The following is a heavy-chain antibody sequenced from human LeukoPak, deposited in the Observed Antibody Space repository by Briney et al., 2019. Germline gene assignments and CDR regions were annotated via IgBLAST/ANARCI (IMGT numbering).Heavy chain of an antibody. CDR3: ARGSGPWLTLDY. Sequence: GGSLRLSCAASGFTLSSYWMHWVRQAPGKGLVWVSRINSDGSSTSYADSVKGRFTISRDNAKNTLYLQMNSLRAEDTAVYYCARGSGPWLTLDYWGQGTLVTVSS. CDR1: GFTLSSYW. V-gene: IGHV3-74*01. D-gene: IGHD4/OR15-4a*01. J-gene: IGHJ4*02. CDR2: INSDGSST.